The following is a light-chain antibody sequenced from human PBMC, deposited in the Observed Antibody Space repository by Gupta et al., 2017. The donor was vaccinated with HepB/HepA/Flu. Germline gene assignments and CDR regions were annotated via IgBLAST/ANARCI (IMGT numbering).Light chain of an antibody. J-gene: IGLJ2*01. V-gene: IGLV2-14*03. CDR1: SSDVCDLNF. CDR3: RSDTNSSTLV. Sequence: SALTQPASVSGSPGQSITISCTGTSSDVCDLNFVSGYQPPPGKAPQLMFYDVTRRPSVLASRFSASKAGNTTSLTISAHQDEDAADYYCRSDTNSSTLVFGGGIKLTVL. CDR2: DVT.